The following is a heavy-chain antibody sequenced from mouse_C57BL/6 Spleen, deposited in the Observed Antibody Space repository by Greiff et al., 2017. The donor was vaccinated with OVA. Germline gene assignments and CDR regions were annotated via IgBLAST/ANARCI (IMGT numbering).Heavy chain of an antibody. V-gene: IGHV1-22*01. CDR2: INPNNGGT. CDR1: GYTFTDYN. D-gene: IGHD1-1*01. CDR3: ARDYYGSSRDY. J-gene: IGHJ2*01. Sequence: EVQRVESGPELVKPGASVKMSCKASGYTFTDYNMHWVKQSHGKSLEWIGYINPNNGGTSYNQKFKGKATLTVNKSSSTAYMELRSLTSEDSAVYYCARDYYGSSRDYWGQGTTLTVSS.